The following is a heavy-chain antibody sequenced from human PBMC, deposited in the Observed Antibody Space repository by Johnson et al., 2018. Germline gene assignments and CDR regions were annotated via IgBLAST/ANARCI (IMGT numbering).Heavy chain of an antibody. Sequence: QVQLVQSGGGVVQPGRSLRLPCAASGFTFSRYALHWVRQAPGKGLEWVAVISYDGRNKYYADSVKGRLTISRDNSKNTLYLQMDSLRAEDTAVYFCAREPYFDTGYYYYYMDVWGKGTTVTVSS. J-gene: IGHJ6*03. D-gene: IGHD3-22*01. CDR1: GFTFSRYA. CDR2: ISYDGRNK. CDR3: AREPYFDTGYYYYYMDV. V-gene: IGHV3-30*04.